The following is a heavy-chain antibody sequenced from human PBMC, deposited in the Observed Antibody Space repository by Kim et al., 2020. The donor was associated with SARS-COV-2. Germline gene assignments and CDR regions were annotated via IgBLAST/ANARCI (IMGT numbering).Heavy chain of an antibody. D-gene: IGHD2-15*01. J-gene: IGHJ6*02. CDR1: GGSFSGYY. CDR3: PRVRSGGIYYYYYYGMDV. Sequence: SETLSLTCAVYGGSFSGYYWSWIRQPPGKGLEWIGEINHSGSTNYNPSLKSRVTISVDTSKNQFSLKLSSVTAADTAVYYCPRVRSGGIYYYYYYGMDVWGQGTTVTFSS. CDR2: INHSGST. V-gene: IGHV4-34*01.